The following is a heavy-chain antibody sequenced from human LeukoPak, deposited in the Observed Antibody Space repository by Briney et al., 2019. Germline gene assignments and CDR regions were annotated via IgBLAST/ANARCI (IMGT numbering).Heavy chain of an antibody. CDR2: ISYLGDDQ. D-gene: IGHD6-25*01. CDR1: GFTFSSHG. CDR3: AKDRSSGPHYYYGMDV. Sequence: GGSLRLSCAASGFTFSSHGMHWVRQAPGKGLEWVAVISYLGDDQFYAESVKGRFTISRDNSKKTVFLQMNSLRGEDTAVYYCAKDRSSGPHYYYGMDVWGRGTTVIVSS. V-gene: IGHV3-30*18. J-gene: IGHJ6*02.